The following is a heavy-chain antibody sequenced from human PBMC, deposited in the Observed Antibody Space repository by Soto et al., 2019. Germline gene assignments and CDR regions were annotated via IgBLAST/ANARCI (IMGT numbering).Heavy chain of an antibody. CDR2: IYYSGST. J-gene: IGHJ5*02. D-gene: IGHD1-20*01. Sequence: QVQLQESGPGLVKPSQTLSLTCTVSGGSISSGGYYWSWIRQHPGKGLEWIGYIYYSGSTYYNPSLKSRVNISVDTAKNQSSLKLRSVTAADTAVYYCARVGGINWFDPWGQGTLVTVSS. V-gene: IGHV4-31*03. CDR1: GGSISSGGYY. CDR3: ARVGGINWFDP.